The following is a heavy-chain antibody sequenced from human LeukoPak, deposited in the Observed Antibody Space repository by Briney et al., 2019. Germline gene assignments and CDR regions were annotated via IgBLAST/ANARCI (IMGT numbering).Heavy chain of an antibody. D-gene: IGHD3-9*01. CDR3: AREGIDYDILTGHHPPYGMDV. CDR2: ISSSSSNI. Sequence: QSGGSLRLSCAASGFTFSSYGMNWVRQAPGKGLEWVSYISSSSSNIYFAGSVKGRFTTSRDNAKNSLYLQMNSLRAEDTAVYYCAREGIDYDILTGHHPPYGMDVWGQGTTVTVSS. J-gene: IGHJ6*02. CDR1: GFTFSSYG. V-gene: IGHV3-48*01.